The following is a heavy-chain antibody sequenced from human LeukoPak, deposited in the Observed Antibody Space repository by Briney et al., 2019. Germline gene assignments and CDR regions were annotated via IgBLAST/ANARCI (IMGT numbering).Heavy chain of an antibody. J-gene: IGHJ4*02. CDR3: ATSSYYYDSSGYYGFDY. V-gene: IGHV3-74*01. D-gene: IGHD3-22*01. CDR2: INSDGSST. Sequence: GGSLRLSCAASGFTFSSYWMHWVRQAPGKGLVWVSRINSDGSSTSYAVSVKGRFTISRDNAKNTLYLQMNSLRAEDTAVYYCATSSYYYDSSGYYGFDYWGQGTLVTVSS. CDR1: GFTFSSYW.